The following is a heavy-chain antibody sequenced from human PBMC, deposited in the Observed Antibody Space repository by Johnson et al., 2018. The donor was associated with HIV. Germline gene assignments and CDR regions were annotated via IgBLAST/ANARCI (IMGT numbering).Heavy chain of an antibody. J-gene: IGHJ3*02. V-gene: IGHV3-11*04. CDR1: GFTFSDYY. CDR2: ISSSGSTI. Sequence: QVQLVESGGGLIQPGGSLTLSCVASGFTFSDYYMSWIRQAPGKGLEWVSYISSSGSTIYYADSVKGRFTISRDNSKNTMYLQMNSLRAEDTAVYYCARGGSGGAFDIWGQGTMVTVSS. CDR3: ARGGSGGAFDI. D-gene: IGHD2-15*01.